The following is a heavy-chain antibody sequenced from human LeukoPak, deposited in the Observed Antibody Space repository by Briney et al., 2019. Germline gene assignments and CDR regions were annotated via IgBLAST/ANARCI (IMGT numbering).Heavy chain of an antibody. J-gene: IGHJ6*02. CDR3: ARDLICSSTSCHHYYYYGMDV. V-gene: IGHV1-18*04. CDR1: GYTFTHYR. Sequence: ASVKVSCKASGYTFTHYRLHWVRQAPGQGLEWMGWISAYNGNTNYAQKLQGRVTMTTDTSTSTAYMELRSLRSDDTAVYHCARDLICSSTSCHHYYYYGMDVWGQGTTVTVSS. CDR2: ISAYNGNT. D-gene: IGHD2-2*01.